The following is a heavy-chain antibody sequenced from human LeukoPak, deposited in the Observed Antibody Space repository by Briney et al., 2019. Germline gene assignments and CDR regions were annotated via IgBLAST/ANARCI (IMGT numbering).Heavy chain of an antibody. V-gene: IGHV3-48*01. D-gene: IGHD3-3*01. CDR2: IGTTTSTI. CDR1: GFTFSSYA. J-gene: IGHJ4*02. CDR3: AKSAYDFWSGYYNYYFDY. Sequence: GGSLRLSCAASGFTFSSYAMSWVRQAPGKGLEWVSYIGTTTSTIYYADSVKGRFTISRDNSKNTLYLQMNSLRAEDTAVYYCAKSAYDFWSGYYNYYFDYWGQGTLVTVSS.